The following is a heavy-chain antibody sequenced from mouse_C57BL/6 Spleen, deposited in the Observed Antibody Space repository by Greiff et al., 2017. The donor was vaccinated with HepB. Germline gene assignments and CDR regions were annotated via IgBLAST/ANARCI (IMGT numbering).Heavy chain of an antibody. J-gene: IGHJ3*01. CDR2: IDPSDSET. Sequence: QVQLQQPGAELVRPGSSVKLSCKASGYTFTSYWMHWVKQRPIQGLEWIGNIDPSDSETHYNQKFKDKATLTVDKSSSTAYMQLSSLTSEDSAVYYCARRGGYGYDEGFAYWGQGTLVTVSA. D-gene: IGHD2-2*01. CDR1: GYTFTSYW. V-gene: IGHV1-52*01. CDR3: ARRGGYGYDEGFAY.